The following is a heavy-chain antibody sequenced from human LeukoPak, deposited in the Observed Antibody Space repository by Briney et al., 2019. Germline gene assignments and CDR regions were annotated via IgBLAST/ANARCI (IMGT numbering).Heavy chain of an antibody. CDR3: ARANPLYCSSTTCLFDY. D-gene: IGHD2-2*01. CDR1: GYTFTCYY. J-gene: IGHJ4*02. Sequence: ASVKVSCKASGYTFTCYYMHWVRQAPGQGVEWMGWINPNSGETNYAQKFQGRGTITRHTSITTAHMELSRLRSDDTAVYYCARANPLYCSSTTCLFDYWGQGTLVTVSS. CDR2: INPNSGET. V-gene: IGHV1-2*02.